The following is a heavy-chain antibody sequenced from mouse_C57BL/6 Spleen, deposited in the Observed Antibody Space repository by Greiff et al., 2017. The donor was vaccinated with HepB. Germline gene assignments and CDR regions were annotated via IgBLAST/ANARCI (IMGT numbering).Heavy chain of an antibody. V-gene: IGHV1-50*01. D-gene: IGHD2-1*01. CDR3: ARGGNYAYYYAMDY. CDR1: GYTFTSYW. CDR2: IDPSDSYT. J-gene: IGHJ4*01. Sequence: QVQLKQPGAELVKPGASVKLSCKASGYTFTSYWMQWVKQRPGQGLEWIGEIDPSDSYTNYNQKFKGKATLTVDTSSSTAYMQLSSLTSEDSAVYYCARGGNYAYYYAMDYWGQGTSVTVSS.